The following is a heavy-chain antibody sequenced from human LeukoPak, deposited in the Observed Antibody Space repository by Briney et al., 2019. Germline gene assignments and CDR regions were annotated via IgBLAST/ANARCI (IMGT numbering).Heavy chain of an antibody. D-gene: IGHD6-13*01. CDR2: IRYDGSNK. J-gene: IGHJ5*02. Sequence: PEGSLRLSCAASGFTFSSYGMHWVRQAPGKGLEWVAFIRYDGSNKYYADSVKGRFTISRDNSKNTLYLQMNSLRVEDTAVYYCARGDRGTAAGNNWFNPWGQGTLVTVSS. CDR1: GFTFSSYG. CDR3: ARGDRGTAAGNNWFNP. V-gene: IGHV3-30*02.